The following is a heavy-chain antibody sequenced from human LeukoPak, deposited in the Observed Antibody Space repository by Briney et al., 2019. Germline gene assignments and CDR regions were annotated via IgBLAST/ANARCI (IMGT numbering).Heavy chain of an antibody. V-gene: IGHV4-59*08. CDR2: LYYSGST. CDR3: VRRVRYFGQNDY. J-gene: IGHJ4*02. Sequence: GSLRLSCAASGFTFSSYAMSWVRQAPGKGLEWVAYLYYSGSTVYNPSLKSRVTISVDTSKKQISLKRSSVTAADSAVYYCVRRVRYFGQNDYWGQGTLVTVSS. CDR1: GFTFSSYA. D-gene: IGHD3-9*01.